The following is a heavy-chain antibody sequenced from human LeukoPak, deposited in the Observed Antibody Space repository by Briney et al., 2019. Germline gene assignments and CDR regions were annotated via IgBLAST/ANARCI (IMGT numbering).Heavy chain of an antibody. J-gene: IGHJ4*02. CDR3: ARDRLPSHQDDFDY. V-gene: IGHV3-30*04. CDR2: MSYDGFTK. CDR1: GFTFSAST. D-gene: IGHD3-3*01. Sequence: GGSLRLSCVAPGFTFSASTMHWVRQAPGKGLEWVAVMSYDGFTKYYADSVKGRFTISRDNSKNTLYLQMNSLRPEDTAVYYCARDRLPSHQDDFDYWGQGTLVTVSS.